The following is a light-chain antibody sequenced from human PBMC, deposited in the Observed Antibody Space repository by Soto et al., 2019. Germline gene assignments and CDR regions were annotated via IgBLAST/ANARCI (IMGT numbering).Light chain of an antibody. CDR1: QSISDW. CDR2: TAS. J-gene: IGKJ4*01. V-gene: IGKV1-5*03. CDR3: QQYDSSSGLT. Sequence: DIQMTQSPSTLSASVGDRVTITCRASQSISDWLAWYQQKPGKAPTLLIYTASNLNSGVPSRFSGSRSGTEFTLTISSLQPDDFATYYCQQYDSSSGLTFGGGTKLEIK.